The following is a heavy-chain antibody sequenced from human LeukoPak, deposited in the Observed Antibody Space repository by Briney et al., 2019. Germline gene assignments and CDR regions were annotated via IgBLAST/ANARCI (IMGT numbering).Heavy chain of an antibody. CDR3: ARDREDIVATDETNWFDL. J-gene: IGHJ5*02. CDR2: ISYDGSNK. D-gene: IGHD5-12*01. Sequence: PGGSLRLSCAASGFTFSSYAMHWVRQAPGKGLEWVAVISYDGSNKYYADSVKGRFTISRDNSKNTLYLQMNSLRSDDTAVYYCARDREDIVATDETNWFDLWGQGTLVTVSS. CDR1: GFTFSSYA. V-gene: IGHV3-30*04.